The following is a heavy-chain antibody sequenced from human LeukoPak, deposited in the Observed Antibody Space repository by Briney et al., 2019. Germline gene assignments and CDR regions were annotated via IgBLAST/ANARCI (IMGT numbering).Heavy chain of an antibody. CDR3: AKDPVVFHGGSGWHFFDS. CDR2: IGGGGDTI. D-gene: IGHD6-19*01. Sequence: GGSLRLSCAASGFTFNSYAMSWVRQTPGKGLEWVSLIGGGGDTIYYADSVYADSVKGRFTISRDNSKNILYLQMNSLRAEDTAVYYCAKDPVVFHGGSGWHFFDSWGQGTLVTVSS. CDR1: GFTFNSYA. V-gene: IGHV3-23*01. J-gene: IGHJ4*02.